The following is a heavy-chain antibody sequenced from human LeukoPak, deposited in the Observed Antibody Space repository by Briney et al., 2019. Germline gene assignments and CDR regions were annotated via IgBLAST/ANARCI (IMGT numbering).Heavy chain of an antibody. D-gene: IGHD3-10*01. V-gene: IGHV1-24*01. CDR1: GYTFTSYY. CDR3: ARSVFPYYSGSGSPYNVDVRRNSCFDF. J-gene: IGHJ4*02. Sequence: ASVKVSCKASGYTFTSYYMHWVRQAPGKGLEWMGGFDPEDGETIYAQKFQGRVTMTEDTSTDTAYMELSSLRSEDTAVYYCARSVFPYYSGSGSPYNVDVRRNSCFDFWGQGTLVTVSS. CDR2: FDPEDGET.